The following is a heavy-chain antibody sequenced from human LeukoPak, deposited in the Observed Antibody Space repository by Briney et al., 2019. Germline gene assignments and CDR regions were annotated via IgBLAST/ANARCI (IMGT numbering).Heavy chain of an antibody. D-gene: IGHD6-19*01. CDR3: AREGIAVAVYLNY. Sequence: TGGSLRLSCAASGFTFSSYAMHWVRQAPGKGLEWVAVISYDGSNKYYADSVKGRFTISRDNAKNSLYLQMNSLRAEDTAVYYCAREGIAVAVYLNYWGQGTLVTVSS. CDR2: ISYDGSNK. V-gene: IGHV3-30-3*01. J-gene: IGHJ4*02. CDR1: GFTFSSYA.